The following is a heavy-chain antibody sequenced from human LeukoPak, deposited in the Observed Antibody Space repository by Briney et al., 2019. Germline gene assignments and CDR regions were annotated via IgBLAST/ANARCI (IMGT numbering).Heavy chain of an antibody. CDR3: ARAKYYDGSGSYYPDY. CDR2: ISAYNGNT. J-gene: IGHJ4*02. CDR1: GYTFTRYG. D-gene: IGHD3-10*01. Sequence: GASVKVSCKASGYTFTRYGISWVRQAPGQGLEWMGWISAYNGNTNYAQKLQGRVTMTTDTSTSTAYMELRSLRSDDTAVYYCARAKYYDGSGSYYPDYWGQGTLVTVSS. V-gene: IGHV1-18*01.